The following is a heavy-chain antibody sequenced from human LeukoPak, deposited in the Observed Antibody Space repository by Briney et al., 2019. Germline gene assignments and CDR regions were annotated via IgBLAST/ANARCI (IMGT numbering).Heavy chain of an antibody. Sequence: GGTLRLSCAASGFTFSSYGMSWVRQAPGKGLEWVSAISGSGGSTYYADSEKGRFTISRDNSKNTLYLQMNSLRAEDTAVYYCAKDLVSYYDSSGYPNDYWGQGTLVTVSS. CDR2: ISGSGGST. D-gene: IGHD3-22*01. CDR1: GFTFSSYG. J-gene: IGHJ4*02. CDR3: AKDLVSYYDSSGYPNDY. V-gene: IGHV3-23*01.